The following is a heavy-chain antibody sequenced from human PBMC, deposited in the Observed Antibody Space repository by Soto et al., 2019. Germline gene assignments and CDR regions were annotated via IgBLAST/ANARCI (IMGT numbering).Heavy chain of an antibody. CDR1: GYTFTNSG. CDR2: IRVNNGST. D-gene: IGHD1-20*01. CDR3: EKDHNRNQPLYYFGY. V-gene: IGHV1-18*01. Sequence: ASVKVSCKASGYTFTNSGFIWVRQAPGQGLEWVGWIRVNNGSTGYTPKFQGRVTMTSDTSTSTVYMELSSLRSEDTAVYYCEKDHNRNQPLYYFGYWGQGTLVTVPS. J-gene: IGHJ4*02.